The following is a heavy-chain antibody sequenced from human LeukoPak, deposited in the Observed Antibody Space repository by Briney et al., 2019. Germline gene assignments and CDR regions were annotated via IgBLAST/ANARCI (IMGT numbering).Heavy chain of an antibody. Sequence: GRSLRLSCAASGFTFTHYTMHWLRQAPGKGLEWVAVISYDGTKQYYADSVQGRFTISRDNFRNTLHLQMHSPRAEDTAVYYCGKAAVGYSSGQKPAWPVDYWGQGTLVTVSS. CDR1: GFTFTHYT. D-gene: IGHD5-18*01. V-gene: IGHV3-30*04. CDR3: GKAAVGYSSGQKPAWPVDY. CDR2: ISYDGTKQ. J-gene: IGHJ4*02.